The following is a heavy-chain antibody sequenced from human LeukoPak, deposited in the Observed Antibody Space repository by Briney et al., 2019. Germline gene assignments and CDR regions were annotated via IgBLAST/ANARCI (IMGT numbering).Heavy chain of an antibody. CDR1: GYTFTGYY. J-gene: IGHJ5*02. D-gene: IGHD3-22*01. CDR2: INPNSGGT. V-gene: IGHV1-2*04. Sequence: ASVTVSCKASGYTFTGYYMHWVRQAPGQGLEWMGWINPNSGGTNYAQKFQGWVTMTRDTSISTAYMELSRLRSDDTAVYYCARGRRVVTRGNWFDPWGQGTLVTVSS. CDR3: ARGRRVVTRGNWFDP.